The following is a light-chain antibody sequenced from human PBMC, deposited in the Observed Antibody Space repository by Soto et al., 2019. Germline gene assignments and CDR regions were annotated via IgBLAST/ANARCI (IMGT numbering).Light chain of an antibody. J-gene: IGKJ3*01. CDR1: QSISSW. V-gene: IGKV1-5*01. CDR3: QQRSNWLT. Sequence: DIQMTQSPSTLSASVGDRVTITCRASQSISSWLAWYQQKPGKAPKLLISDASSLESGVPSRFSGSVSGSDFTLTISSLEPEDFAVYYCQQRSNWLTFGPGTKVDIK. CDR2: DAS.